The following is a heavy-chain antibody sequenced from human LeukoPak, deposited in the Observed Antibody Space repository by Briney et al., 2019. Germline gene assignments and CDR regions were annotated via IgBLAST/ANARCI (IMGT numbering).Heavy chain of an antibody. CDR2: INSDGSTT. CDR3: ARSTTHPYYNYMDV. Sequence: PGGSLRLSCVAPGFTFSSYWMYWVRQAPGEGLVWVSRINSDGSTTTYADSVKGRFTISRDNAKNTLYLQMNSLRVEDTAVYYCARSTTHPYYNYMDVWDKGTTVTLSS. V-gene: IGHV3-74*01. J-gene: IGHJ6*03. CDR1: GFTFSSYW. D-gene: IGHD4-17*01.